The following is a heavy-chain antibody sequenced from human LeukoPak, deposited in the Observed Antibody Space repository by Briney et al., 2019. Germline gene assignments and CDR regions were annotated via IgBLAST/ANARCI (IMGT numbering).Heavy chain of an antibody. CDR3: ARVAVGGNWFDT. CDR2: LNWNGSAT. Sequence: SLRPSCAISGITFNDYGMSWGRQAPGKGPGCVSGLNWNGSATTYADAVKGRFTISRDNTENSLYLQINSLRAEDTAFYYCARVAVGGNWFDTWGQGTLVTVSS. D-gene: IGHD1-26*01. J-gene: IGHJ5*02. V-gene: IGHV3-20*04. CDR1: GITFNDYG.